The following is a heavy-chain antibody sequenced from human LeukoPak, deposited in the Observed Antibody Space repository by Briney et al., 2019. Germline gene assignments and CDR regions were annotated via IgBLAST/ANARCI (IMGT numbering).Heavy chain of an antibody. CDR2: INSDGSST. J-gene: IGHJ3*02. Sequence: GGSLRLSWAASGXTFSSYWMHWVRQAPGKGLVWVSRINSDGSSTSYADSVKGRFTISRDNAKNTLYLQMNSLRAEDTAVYYCARGGFYYDEGGAFDIWGQGTMVTVSS. CDR1: GXTFSSYW. CDR3: ARGGFYYDEGGAFDI. D-gene: IGHD3-22*01. V-gene: IGHV3-74*01.